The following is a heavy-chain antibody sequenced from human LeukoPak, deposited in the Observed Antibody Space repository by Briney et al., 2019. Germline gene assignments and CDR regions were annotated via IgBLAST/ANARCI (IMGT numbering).Heavy chain of an antibody. CDR1: GGSISSGGYY. Sequence: NTSETLPLTCTVSGGSISSGGYYWSWIRQHPGKGLEWIGYIYYSGSTYYNPSLKSRVTISVDTSKNQFSLKLSSVTAADTAVYYCARGMVPAAMLGHWFDPWGQGTLVTVSS. J-gene: IGHJ5*02. CDR3: ARGMVPAAMLGHWFDP. D-gene: IGHD2-2*01. CDR2: IYYSGST. V-gene: IGHV4-31*03.